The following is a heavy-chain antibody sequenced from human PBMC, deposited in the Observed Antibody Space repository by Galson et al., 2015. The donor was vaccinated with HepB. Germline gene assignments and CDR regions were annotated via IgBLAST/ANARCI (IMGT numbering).Heavy chain of an antibody. CDR3: AREGTTACCKDV. CDR2: INEDGSEK. J-gene: IGHJ4*02. V-gene: IGHV3-7*03. Sequence: SLRLSCAVSGFSLDSYCMGWIRQAPGKGLEWVANINEDGSEKNYVDSVRGRFTISRDSARGLVFLQMNSLRVEDTAVYYCAREGTTACCKDVWGQGTLVTVSS. CDR1: GFSLDSYC. D-gene: IGHD2-2*01.